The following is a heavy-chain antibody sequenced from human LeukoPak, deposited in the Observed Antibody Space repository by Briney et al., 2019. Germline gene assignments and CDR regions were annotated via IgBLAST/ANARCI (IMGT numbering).Heavy chain of an antibody. D-gene: IGHD3-10*01. CDR2: ISYDGSNK. CDR1: GFTFSSYG. J-gene: IGHJ4*02. V-gene: IGHV3-30*03. Sequence: PGGSLRLSCAASGFTFSSYGMHWVRQAPGKGLEWVAVISYDGSNKYYADSVKGRFTISRDNSKNTLYLQMNSLRAEDTAVYYCARVNYGSGSYYYWGQGTLVTVSS. CDR3: ARVNYGSGSYYY.